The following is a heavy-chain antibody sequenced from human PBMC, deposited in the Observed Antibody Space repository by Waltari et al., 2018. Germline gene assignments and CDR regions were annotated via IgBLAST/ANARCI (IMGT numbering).Heavy chain of an antibody. Sequence: QVQLQESGPGLVKPSETLSLTCTVSGGSISSYYWSWIRQPPGKGLEWIGKSNYSGSTNYNPPLKSRVTISVDTSKNQFSLKLSSVTAADTAVYYCARLEMATIKGWFDPWGQGTLVTVSS. CDR3: ARLEMATIKGWFDP. J-gene: IGHJ5*02. CDR1: GGSISSYY. D-gene: IGHD5-12*01. CDR2: SNYSGST. V-gene: IGHV4-59*01.